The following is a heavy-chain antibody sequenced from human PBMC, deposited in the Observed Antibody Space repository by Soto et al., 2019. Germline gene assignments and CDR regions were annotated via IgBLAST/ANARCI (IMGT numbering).Heavy chain of an antibody. V-gene: IGHV4-61*01. CDR3: ARVPLPTCFDL. J-gene: IGHJ2*01. D-gene: IGHD1-26*01. CDR1: GGSVSGGSYC. CDR2: VYNSGST. Sequence: QVQLQESGPGLVKPSETLSLTCTVSGGSVSGGSYCWSWIRQPPGKGLECIGYVYNSGSTTYNPSLKCRVTVSVDTSTNQLSLGLSSVTAADTAVYCCARVPLPTCFDLWGRGTLVTVSS.